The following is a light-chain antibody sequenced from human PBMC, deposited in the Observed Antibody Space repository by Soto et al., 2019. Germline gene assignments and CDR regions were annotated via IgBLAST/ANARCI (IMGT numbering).Light chain of an antibody. CDR2: WAS. CDR1: QSILSSTISKHY. J-gene: IGKJ1*01. Sequence: DIVMTQSPDSLAVSLGERATLNCKSSQSILSSTISKHYIAWYQQKAGQPPKLLIHWASTRESGVPDRFSGSGSGTDFTLTNSSVQAEDVAVYYCQQYYNTPRTFGHGTKVEIK. V-gene: IGKV4-1*01. CDR3: QQYYNTPRT.